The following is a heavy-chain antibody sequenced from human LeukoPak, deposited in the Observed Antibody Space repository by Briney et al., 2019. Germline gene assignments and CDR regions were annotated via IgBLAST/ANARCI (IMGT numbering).Heavy chain of an antibody. CDR3: ARAPYYDILTGYYMGGPSTGWFDP. J-gene: IGHJ5*02. CDR2: IQYDGSNK. D-gene: IGHD3-9*01. CDR1: GFTFSSFG. Sequence: GGSLRLSCAASGFTFSSFGMHWVRQAPGKGLEWVTFIQYDGSNKYYADSVTGRFTVSRDNPGNTLYLEMISLRVEDTAVYYCARAPYYDILTGYYMGGPSTGWFDPWGQGTLVTVSS. V-gene: IGHV3-30*02.